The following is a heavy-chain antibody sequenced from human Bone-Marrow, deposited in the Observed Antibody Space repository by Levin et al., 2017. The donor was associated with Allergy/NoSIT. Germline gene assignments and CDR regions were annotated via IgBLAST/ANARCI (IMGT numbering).Heavy chain of an antibody. V-gene: IGHV3-23*01. CDR3: ARDRGMTSQYDFWSGYFTGN. Sequence: GGSLRLSCAASGFTFTSYAMSWVRQAPGKGLEWVSAISGSGDSTYYADSVKGRFTISRDNSKDTLYLQMNSLRAEDTAVYYCARDRGMTSQYDFWSGYFTGNWGQGTLVTVSS. J-gene: IGHJ4*02. CDR1: GFTFTSYA. D-gene: IGHD3-3*01. CDR2: ISGSGDST.